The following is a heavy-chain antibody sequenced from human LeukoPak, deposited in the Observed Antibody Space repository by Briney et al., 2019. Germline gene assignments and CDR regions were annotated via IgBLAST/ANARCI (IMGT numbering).Heavy chain of an antibody. CDR2: IRNNSGDT. J-gene: IGHJ4*02. CDR3: ARLRNGEKYFDY. CDR1: GYTFTDNY. V-gene: IGHV1-2*02. D-gene: IGHD3-10*01. Sequence: ASVKLSCKASGYTFTDNYFHWVRHAPGQGLELLGWIRNNSGDTNYAQMFQGSVTMTRDTSISTAYMEVNRLRSDDTGVYYCARLRNGEKYFDYWGEGTLVTVSP.